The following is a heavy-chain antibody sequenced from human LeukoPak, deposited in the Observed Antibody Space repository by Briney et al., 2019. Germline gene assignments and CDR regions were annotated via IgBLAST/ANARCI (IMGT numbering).Heavy chain of an antibody. J-gene: IGHJ4*02. CDR1: GGSFSGYY. Sequence: SETLSLTCAVYGGSFSGYYWSWIRQPPGKGLEWIGEINHSGSTNYNPSLKSRVTISVDTSKNQFSLKLSSVTAADTAVYYCARGGPPRYWGQGTLVTVSS. CDR2: INHSGST. CDR3: ARGGPPRY. V-gene: IGHV4-34*01.